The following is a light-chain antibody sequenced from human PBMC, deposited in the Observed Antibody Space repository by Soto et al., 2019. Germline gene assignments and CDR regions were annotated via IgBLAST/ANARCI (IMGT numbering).Light chain of an antibody. V-gene: IGLV2-23*02. Sequence: QSALTQPASVSGSPRQSITISCTGINSDVGSYNLVSWFQQHPGKAPKLVIYEVTKRPSGVSDRFSGSKSGNTASLTISGLQAEDEADYYCFSYAGDSVHVFGTGTKVTVL. CDR3: FSYAGDSVHV. J-gene: IGLJ1*01. CDR1: NSDVGSYNL. CDR2: EVT.